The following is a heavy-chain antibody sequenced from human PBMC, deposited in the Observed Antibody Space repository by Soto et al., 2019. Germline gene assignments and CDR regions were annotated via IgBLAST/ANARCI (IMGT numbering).Heavy chain of an antibody. CDR3: AHSVSFTVTTSSSAFDI. Sequence: GSGPTLVNPTQTLTLTCTFSGFSLSTSGVGVGWIRQPPGKAPEWLALIYWDDDKRYSPSLKSRLTITKDTSKNQVVLTMTNMDPVDTATYYCAHSVSFTVTTSSSAFDIWGQGTMVTVSS. V-gene: IGHV2-5*02. CDR2: IYWDDDK. J-gene: IGHJ3*02. CDR1: GFSLSTSGVG. D-gene: IGHD4-17*01.